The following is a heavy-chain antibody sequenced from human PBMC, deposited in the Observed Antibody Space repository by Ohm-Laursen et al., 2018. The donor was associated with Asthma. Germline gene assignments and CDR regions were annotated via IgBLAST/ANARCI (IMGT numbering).Heavy chain of an antibody. V-gene: IGHV4-34*01. CDR2: INHSGST. D-gene: IGHD1-1*01. CDR1: GGSFSGYY. CDR3: ARGGRYINV. J-gene: IGHJ6*02. Sequence: SDTLSLTWSVYGGSFSGYYWSWIRQPPGKGLEWIGEINHSGSTNYNPSLKSRVTISVDTSKNQFSLKLSSVTAADTAVYYCARGGRYINVWGQGTTVTVSS.